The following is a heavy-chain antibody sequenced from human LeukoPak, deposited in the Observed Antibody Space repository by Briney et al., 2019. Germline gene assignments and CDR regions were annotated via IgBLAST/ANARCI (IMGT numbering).Heavy chain of an antibody. CDR3: ARGPQGSSWGYNWFDP. CDR1: GGSFSGYY. CDR2: INHSGST. J-gene: IGHJ5*02. V-gene: IGHV4-34*01. Sequence: PSETLPLTCAVYGGSFSGYYWSWIRQTPGKGLEWIGEINHSGSTNYNPSLKSRVTISVDTSKKQFSLKLSSVTAADTAVYYCARGPQGSSWGYNWFDPWGQGTLVTVSS. D-gene: IGHD6-13*01.